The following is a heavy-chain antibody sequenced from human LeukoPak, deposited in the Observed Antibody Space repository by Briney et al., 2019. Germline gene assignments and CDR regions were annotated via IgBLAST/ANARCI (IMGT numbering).Heavy chain of an antibody. Sequence: PSETLSLTCTVSGGSISSYYWSWIRQPPGKGLEWIGYIYYSGSTNYNPSLKSRVTISVDTSKNQFSLKLSSVTAADTAVYYCARGPIQLWSYWGQGTLVTVSS. J-gene: IGHJ4*02. V-gene: IGHV4-59*01. CDR2: IYYSGST. CDR1: GGSISSYY. CDR3: ARGPIQLWSY. D-gene: IGHD5-18*01.